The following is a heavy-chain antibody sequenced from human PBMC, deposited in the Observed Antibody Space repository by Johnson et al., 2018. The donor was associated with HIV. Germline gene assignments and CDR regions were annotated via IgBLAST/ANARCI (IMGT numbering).Heavy chain of an antibody. D-gene: IGHD6-13*01. CDR1: GFTFSSYA. J-gene: IGHJ3*02. CDR3: AKVPSPYSSSPDAFDI. CDR2: ISSSGNTI. Sequence: EMQLVESGGGLVQPGGSLRLSCAASGFTFSSYAMSWVRQAPGKGLEWVSAISSSGNTIYYADSVKGRFTISRDNSKNTLYLQMNSLRAEDTAVYYCAKVPSPYSSSPDAFDIWGQGTMVTVSS. V-gene: IGHV3-23*04.